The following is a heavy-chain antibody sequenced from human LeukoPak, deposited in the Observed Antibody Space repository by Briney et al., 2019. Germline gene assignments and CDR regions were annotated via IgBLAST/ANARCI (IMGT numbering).Heavy chain of an antibody. CDR3: AKDFAKYSYGCES. Sequence: GGSLRLSCAASGFTFDDYTMHWVRQAPGKGLEWVSLISWDGGTTYYADSVKGRFTISRDNSKNSLYLQMNSLRTEDTALYYCAKDFAKYSYGCESWGQGTLVTVSS. J-gene: IGHJ5*02. CDR2: ISWDGGTT. D-gene: IGHD5-18*01. CDR1: GFTFDDYT. V-gene: IGHV3-43*01.